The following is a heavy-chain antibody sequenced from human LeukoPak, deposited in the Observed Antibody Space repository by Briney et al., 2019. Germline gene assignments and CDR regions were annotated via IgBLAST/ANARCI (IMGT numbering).Heavy chain of an antibody. D-gene: IGHD3-10*01. CDR2: ISGSGGST. CDR3: AKGELLWFGESFDY. V-gene: IGHV3-23*01. J-gene: IGHJ4*02. CDR1: GFTFSSYA. Sequence: GGSLRLSCAASGFTFSSYAMSWVRQAPGKGLEWVSAISGSGGSTYYADSVKGRFTISRDNSKNTLYLQMNSLRAEDTAVYCCAKGELLWFGESFDYWGQGTLVTVSS.